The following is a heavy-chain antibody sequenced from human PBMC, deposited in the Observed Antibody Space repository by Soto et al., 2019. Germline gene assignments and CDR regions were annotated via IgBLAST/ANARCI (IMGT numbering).Heavy chain of an antibody. J-gene: IGHJ4*02. CDR2: ISTGGVTI. CDR3: ARQTAADPSFEY. D-gene: IGHD6-25*01. CDR1: GFIFSDYE. V-gene: IGHV3-48*03. Sequence: GGSLRLSCVGSGFIFSDYEMNCVRQAPGKGLEWVSYISTGGVTIYYADSVKGRFTISRDNAKNSLFLQMNSLRAEDTAAYYCARQTAADPSFEYWGQGTRVTVSS.